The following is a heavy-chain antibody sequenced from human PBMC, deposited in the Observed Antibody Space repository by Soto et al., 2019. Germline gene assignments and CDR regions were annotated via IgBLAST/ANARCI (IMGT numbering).Heavy chain of an antibody. J-gene: IGHJ3*02. D-gene: IGHD1-20*01. CDR2: IIPMFGTT. V-gene: IGHV1-69*06. CDR3: ARDPSKFNWNDWGTFDI. CDR1: GATFSTYA. Sequence: QVQLVQSGAEVKKPGSSVKVSCKASGATFSTYAITWVRQAPGQGLEWMGGIIPMFGTTNYAQKFQGRVTITADKSTSTAYMELSSLRYEDTAVYFCARDPSKFNWNDWGTFDIWGQGTMVTVSS.